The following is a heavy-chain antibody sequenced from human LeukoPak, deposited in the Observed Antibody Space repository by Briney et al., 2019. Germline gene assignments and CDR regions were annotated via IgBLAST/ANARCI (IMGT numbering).Heavy chain of an antibody. CDR2: IIHIFGTA. J-gene: IGHJ4*02. CDR1: GGTFNSYA. V-gene: IGHV1-69*06. D-gene: IGHD3-16*02. CDR3: ARTYYDYVGGSYRPTNFDY. Sequence: GASVKVSCKASGGTFNSYAISWVRQAPGQGLEWMGGIIHIFGTANYAQKFQGRGTITADKSTSTAYMELSSLRSEDTAVYYCARTYYDYVGGSYRPTNFDYWGQGTLVTVSS.